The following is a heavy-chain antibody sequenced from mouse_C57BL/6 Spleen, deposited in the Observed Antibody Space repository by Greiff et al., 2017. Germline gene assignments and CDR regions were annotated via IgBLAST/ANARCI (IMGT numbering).Heavy chain of an antibody. Sequence: QVQLQQPGAELVKPGASVKLSCKASGYTFTSYWMHWVKQRPGQGLEWIGLIHPNSGSTNYNEKFKSKATLTVDKSTSTAYMQLSSLTSEDSAVYYCARVANFYFDDWGQGTTLTVSS. CDR3: ARVANFYFDD. J-gene: IGHJ2*01. V-gene: IGHV1-64*01. CDR2: IHPNSGST. D-gene: IGHD1-1*02. CDR1: GYTFTSYW.